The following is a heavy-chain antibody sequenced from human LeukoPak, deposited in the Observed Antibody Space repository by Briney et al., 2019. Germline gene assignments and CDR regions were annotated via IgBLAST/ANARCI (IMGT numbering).Heavy chain of an antibody. CDR1: GFTFSTYW. Sequence: GGSLRLSCAASGFTFSTYWMHWVRQAPGKGLVWVSRINSDGTTTSYAGSVKGRFTISRDNAKNTLYLQINSLRAEDTAVYYCAREEAPVEGDDAFDIWGQGTMVTVSS. D-gene: IGHD3-16*01. CDR2: INSDGTTT. CDR3: AREEAPVEGDDAFDI. V-gene: IGHV3-74*01. J-gene: IGHJ3*02.